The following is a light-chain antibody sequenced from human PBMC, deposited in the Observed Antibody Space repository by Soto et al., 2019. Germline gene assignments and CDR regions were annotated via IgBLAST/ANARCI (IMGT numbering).Light chain of an antibody. CDR3: QHDNSYPFT. CDR2: KAS. CDR1: QSISSW. Sequence: DIQMTQSPSTLSASVGDRVTITCRASQSISSWLAWYQQKPGKAPKLLIYKASSLEGGGPSRFSGSGSETEFTLTISSLQPDDSATYFCQHDNSYPFTFGAGTTVDIK. J-gene: IGKJ3*01. V-gene: IGKV1-5*03.